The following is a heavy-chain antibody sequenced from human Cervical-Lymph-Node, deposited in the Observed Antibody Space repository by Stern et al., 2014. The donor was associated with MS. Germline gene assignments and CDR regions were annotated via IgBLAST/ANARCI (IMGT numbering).Heavy chain of an antibody. J-gene: IGHJ5*02. CDR1: GGSISSYY. V-gene: IGHV4-59*01. CDR3: ARGGLAAAPFDP. CDR2: IYYSGST. Sequence: QVQLQESGPGLVKPSETLSLTCTVSGGSISSYYWSWIRQPPGKGLEWIGYIYYSGSTNHNPSLKSRVTISVDTSKNQFSLKLSSVTAADTAVYYCARGGLAAAPFDPWGQGTLVTVSS. D-gene: IGHD6-13*01.